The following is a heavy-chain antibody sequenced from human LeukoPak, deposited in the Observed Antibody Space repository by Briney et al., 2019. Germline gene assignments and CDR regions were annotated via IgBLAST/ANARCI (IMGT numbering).Heavy chain of an antibody. J-gene: IGHJ4*02. V-gene: IGHV3-64*01. CDR3: ARSWIAYYYDSSGYYDY. Sequence: GGSLRLSCAASGFTFSSNAMHWVRQAPGKGLEYVSAISSNGGSTYYANSVKGRFTISRDNSKNTLYLQMGSLRAEDMAVYYCARSWIAYYYDSSGYYDYWGQGTLVTVSS. CDR2: ISSNGGST. CDR1: GFTFSSNA. D-gene: IGHD3-22*01.